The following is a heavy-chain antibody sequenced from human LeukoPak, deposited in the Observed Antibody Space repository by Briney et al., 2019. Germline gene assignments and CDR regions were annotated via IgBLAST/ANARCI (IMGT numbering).Heavy chain of an antibody. CDR3: ARVYYGSGFFYYYYYMDV. Sequence: SETLSLTCTVSSGSISTSNYYWGWIRQPPGKGLEWIGSIYYSGSTYYNPSLKSRVTISVDTSKNQFSLKLSSVTAADTAVYYCARVYYGSGFFYYYYYMDVWGKGTTVTVSS. J-gene: IGHJ6*03. D-gene: IGHD3-10*01. CDR2: IYYSGST. CDR1: SGSISTSNYY. V-gene: IGHV4-39*07.